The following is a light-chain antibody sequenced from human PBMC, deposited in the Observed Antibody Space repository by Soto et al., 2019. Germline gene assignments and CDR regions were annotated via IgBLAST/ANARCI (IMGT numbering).Light chain of an antibody. V-gene: IGLV2-14*01. CDR1: SSNVGGYNY. Sequence: QAVGTQPAWVSGSTGEAIAISCNGTSSNVGGYNYVSWYQQHPGKAPKLMIYEVSNRPSGVSNRFSGSKSGNTASLTISGLQAEDEAEYYCSSHTSSSTPVFGPGTKVTV. J-gene: IGLJ1*01. CDR2: EVS. CDR3: SSHTSSSTPV.